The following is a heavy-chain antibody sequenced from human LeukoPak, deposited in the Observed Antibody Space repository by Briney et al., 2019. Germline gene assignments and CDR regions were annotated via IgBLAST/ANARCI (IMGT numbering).Heavy chain of an antibody. CDR2: ISYDGSDK. V-gene: IGHV3-30*04. J-gene: IGHJ4*02. CDR1: GFTFSSYA. Sequence: GGSLRPSCAASGFTFSSYAMHWVRQAPGKGLEWVALISYDGSDKYYADSVKGRFTISRDNSKNTLYVQMNSLRAEDTAVYYCARGSYSSSWKTFDYWGQGTLVTVSS. CDR3: ARGSYSSSWKTFDY. D-gene: IGHD6-13*01.